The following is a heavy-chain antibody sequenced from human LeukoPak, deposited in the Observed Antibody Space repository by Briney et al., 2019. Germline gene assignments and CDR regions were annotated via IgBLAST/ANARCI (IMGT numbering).Heavy chain of an antibody. CDR1: GYTFTSYG. V-gene: IGHV1-69*05. D-gene: IGHD1-1*01. CDR3: ARQRTGTLGEGYFDY. J-gene: IGHJ4*02. Sequence: SVKVSCKASGYTFTSYGISWVRQAPGQGLEWMGGIIPIFGTANYAQKFQGRVTITTDESTSTAYMELSNLRSEDTAVYYCARQRTGTLGEGYFDYWGQGTLVTVSS. CDR2: IIPIFGTA.